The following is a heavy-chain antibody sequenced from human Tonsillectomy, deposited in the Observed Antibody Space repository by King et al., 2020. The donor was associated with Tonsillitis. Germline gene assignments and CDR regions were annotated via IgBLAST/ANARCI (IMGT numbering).Heavy chain of an antibody. Sequence: VRLVESGGGLVQPGGSLRLSCEGSGFMFSDYSMHWLRQAPGKGPEWVSYISSSGTTIYHADSVKGRFTISRDNVENSVYLQMNSLREEDTAMYYCARVEDGYRSAAGTWFDPWGQGTLVIVSS. J-gene: IGHJ5*02. CDR2: ISSSGTTI. CDR3: ARVEDGYRSAAGTWFDP. D-gene: IGHD5-24*01. CDR1: GFMFSDYS. V-gene: IGHV3-48*02.